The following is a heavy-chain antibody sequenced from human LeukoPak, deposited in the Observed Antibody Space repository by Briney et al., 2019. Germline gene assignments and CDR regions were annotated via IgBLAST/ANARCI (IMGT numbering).Heavy chain of an antibody. J-gene: IGHJ4*02. V-gene: IGHV4-34*01. CDR3: ARVLTGYYSD. D-gene: IGHD3-9*01. CDR2: INHSGST. Sequence: SETLSLTCAVYGGSFSGYYWSWIRQPPGKGLEWIGEINHSGSTNYNPPLKSRVTISVDTSKNQFSLKLSSVTAADTAVYYCARVLTGYYSDWGQGTLVTVSS. CDR1: GGSFSGYY.